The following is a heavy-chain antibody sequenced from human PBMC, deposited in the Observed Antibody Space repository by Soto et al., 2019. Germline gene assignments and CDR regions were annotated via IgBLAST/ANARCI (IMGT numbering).Heavy chain of an antibody. CDR3: THADCYGYLDY. Sequence: QITLKESGPTLVKPTQTLTLTCTFSGFSLSASGVGVGWIRQPPGAALEWLAVIYWNDDKRYSPSLKSRLTITKDTSKNQVVLTMSNMDPVDTATYYCTHADCYGYLDYWGQGTLVTVSS. D-gene: IGHD2-21*02. CDR2: IYWNDDK. J-gene: IGHJ4*02. CDR1: GFSLSASGVG. V-gene: IGHV2-5*01.